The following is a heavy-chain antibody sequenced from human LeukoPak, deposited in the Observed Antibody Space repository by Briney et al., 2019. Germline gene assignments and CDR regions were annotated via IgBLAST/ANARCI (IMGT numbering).Heavy chain of an antibody. Sequence: GGSLRLSCAASGFTFTSYWMSWVRQAPGKGLEWVANINEVGSDKYYVDSVKGRFTISRDNAKNSLCLQLNSLRVEDTAVYYCAKVNNYDDYWGQGTLVTVSS. CDR1: GFTFTSYW. D-gene: IGHD1/OR15-1a*01. J-gene: IGHJ4*02. V-gene: IGHV3-7*01. CDR3: AKVNNYDDY. CDR2: INEVGSDK.